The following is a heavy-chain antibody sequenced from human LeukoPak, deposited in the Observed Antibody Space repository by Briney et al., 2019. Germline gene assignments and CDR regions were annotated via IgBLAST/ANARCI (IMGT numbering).Heavy chain of an antibody. J-gene: IGHJ5*02. CDR1: YDSISDYF. D-gene: IGHD2-2*01. CDR3: VKSSSSRFDP. Sequence: PSETLSLTCTVSYDSISDYFWSLIRQPPGKGLEWIAYIRNSGPTRYNPSLQSRVTISLDTSKNQFSLKLTSVTAADTAIYYCVKSSSSRFDPWGQGTLVTVSS. CDR2: IRNSGPT. V-gene: IGHV4-59*01.